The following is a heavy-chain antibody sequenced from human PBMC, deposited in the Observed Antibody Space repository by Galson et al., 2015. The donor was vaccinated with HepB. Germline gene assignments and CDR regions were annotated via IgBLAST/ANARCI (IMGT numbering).Heavy chain of an antibody. CDR1: GFTFSSYG. V-gene: IGHV3-33*01. CDR3: ARESIAAALSLDY. D-gene: IGHD6-25*01. J-gene: IGHJ4*02. CDR2: IWYDGENR. Sequence: SLRLSCAASGFTFSSYGLHWVRQAPGKGLEWVAEIWYDGENRHYIDSVKGRFTISRDNSENMVYLEMNSLRVEDTAVYYCARESIAAALSLDYWGQGVLVTVSS.